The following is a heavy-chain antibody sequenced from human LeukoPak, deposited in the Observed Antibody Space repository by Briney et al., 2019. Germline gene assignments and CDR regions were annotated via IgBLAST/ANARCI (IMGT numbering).Heavy chain of an antibody. J-gene: IGHJ3*01. CDR1: GFSFSNYA. Sequence: GGSLRLSCAASGFSFSNYAMDWVRQAPGKGLEWVAVISKDGSMKYYSDSVKGRFTASRDNSIHTLYLEMNSLKTEDTAVYYCAGESFDFWSQGTMVTVSS. V-gene: IGHV3-30*04. CDR2: ISKDGSMK. CDR3: AGESFDF.